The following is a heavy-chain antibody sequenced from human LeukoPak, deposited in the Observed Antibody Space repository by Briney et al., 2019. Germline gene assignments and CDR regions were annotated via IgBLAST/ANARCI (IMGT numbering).Heavy chain of an antibody. CDR1: GYTFTGYY. CDR3: AREICSGGSCYPDY. J-gene: IGHJ4*02. CDR2: INPNSGGT. V-gene: IGHV1-2*02. Sequence: ASVKVSCKATGYTFTGYYMHWVRQAPGQGLEWMGWINPNSGGTNYAQKFQGRVTMTRDTSISTAYMELSRLRSDDTAVYYCAREICSGGSCYPDYWGQGTLVTVSS. D-gene: IGHD2-15*01.